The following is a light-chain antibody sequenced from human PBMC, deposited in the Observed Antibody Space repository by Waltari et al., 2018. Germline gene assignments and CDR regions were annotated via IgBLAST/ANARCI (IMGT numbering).Light chain of an antibody. CDR3: AAWDDSLTGWM. CDR2: SNK. J-gene: IGLJ3*02. V-gene: IGLV1-44*01. Sequence: QSVLTQPPSASGTPGQRVTISCSGSTSNIGGNTVNWYQQLPGTAPKLLIYSNKPRASGVPDRFSGSKSGTSASLAISGLQSEDEADYDCAAWDDSLTGWMFGGGTKLTVL. CDR1: TSNIGGNT.